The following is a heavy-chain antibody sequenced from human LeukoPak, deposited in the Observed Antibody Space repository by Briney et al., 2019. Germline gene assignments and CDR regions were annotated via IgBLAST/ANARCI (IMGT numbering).Heavy chain of an antibody. CDR3: AKAEYGSSPDCYYYYGMDV. CDR2: ISWNSGSI. J-gene: IGHJ6*02. D-gene: IGHD6-6*01. CDR1: GFTFDDYA. V-gene: IGHV3-9*01. Sequence: PGRSLRLSCAVSGFTFDDYAMHWVRQAPGKGREGGTGISWNSGSIGYADSGKCRFTISRDNAKNSLYLQMNSLRAEDTALYYCAKAEYGSSPDCYYYYGMDVWGQGTTVTVSS.